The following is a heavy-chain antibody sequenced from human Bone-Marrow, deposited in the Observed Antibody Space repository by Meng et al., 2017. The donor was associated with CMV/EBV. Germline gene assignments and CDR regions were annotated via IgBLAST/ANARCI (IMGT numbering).Heavy chain of an antibody. Sequence: SLKISCAASGFSFGDYAMSWVRQAPGKGLEWVSGISWNSGSIGYADSVKGRFTISRDNAKNSLYLQMNSLRAEDTALYYCAKEGRGYSYFDYWGQGTLVTVSS. J-gene: IGHJ4*02. CDR2: ISWNSGSI. CDR3: AKEGRGYSYFDY. CDR1: GFSFGDYA. V-gene: IGHV3-9*01. D-gene: IGHD5-18*01.